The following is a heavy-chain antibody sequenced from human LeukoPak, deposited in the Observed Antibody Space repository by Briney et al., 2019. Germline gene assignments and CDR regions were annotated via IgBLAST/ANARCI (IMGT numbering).Heavy chain of an antibody. CDR2: IYTSGIT. D-gene: IGHD2-2*01. J-gene: IGHJ4*02. CDR1: GGTISSGSYY. Sequence: SETLSLTCTVSGGTISSGSYYWRWLPQPAGKGLVWVGHIYTSGITNYNPSLKSRVTISVDTSKNQCSLKLSSVTAADTAVYYCAIFSYYCSSTSCYAAEIDYWGQGILVTVSS. CDR3: AIFSYYCSSTSCYAAEIDY. V-gene: IGHV4-61*09.